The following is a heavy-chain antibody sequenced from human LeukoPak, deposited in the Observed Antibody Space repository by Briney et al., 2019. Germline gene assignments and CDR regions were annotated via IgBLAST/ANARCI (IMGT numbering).Heavy chain of an antibody. Sequence: GASVKVSCKASGYTFTSYDINWVRQATGQGLEWMGWMNPNSGNTGYAQKFQGRVTMTRDTSISTAYMELSRPRSDDTAVYYCARDLSAGYDSDYWGQGTLVTVSS. CDR1: GYTFTSYD. V-gene: IGHV1-8*01. CDR2: MNPNSGNT. CDR3: ARDLSAGYDSDY. D-gene: IGHD5-12*01. J-gene: IGHJ4*02.